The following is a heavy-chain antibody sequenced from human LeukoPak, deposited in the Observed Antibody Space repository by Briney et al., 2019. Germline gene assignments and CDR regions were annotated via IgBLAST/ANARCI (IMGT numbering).Heavy chain of an antibody. J-gene: IGHJ4*02. CDR1: GFTFSGSA. V-gene: IGHV3-73*01. CDR2: IRSKDNSYPT. D-gene: IGHD4-17*01. Sequence: PGGSLRLSCAASGFTFSGSAMHWVRQASGKGLEWVGRIRSKDNSYPTAYASSVKARFTISRDDSKNTAYLQMNSLKTEDTAVYYCTRLSRVPDYGDYAYDYWGQGTLVTVSS. CDR3: TRLSRVPDYGDYAYDY.